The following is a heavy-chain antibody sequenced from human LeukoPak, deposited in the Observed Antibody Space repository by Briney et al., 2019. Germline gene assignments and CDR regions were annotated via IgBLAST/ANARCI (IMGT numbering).Heavy chain of an antibody. CDR3: AKVLDSSGYYGQIDC. V-gene: IGHV3-23*01. J-gene: IGHJ4*02. CDR2: ISGSGGST. CDR1: GFTFSSHA. Sequence: GGSLRLSCAASGFTFSSHAMSWVRQAPGKGLEWVSGISGSGGSTYYADSVKGRFTISRDNSKNTLYLQMNSLRAEDTAVYYCAKVLDSSGYYGQIDCWGLGTLVTVSS. D-gene: IGHD3-22*01.